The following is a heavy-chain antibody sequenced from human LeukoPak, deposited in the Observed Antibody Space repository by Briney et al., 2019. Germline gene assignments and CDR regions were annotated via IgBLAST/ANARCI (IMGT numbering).Heavy chain of an antibody. CDR3: ATSLSGWFGPSAYY. D-gene: IGHD6-19*01. Sequence: GGSLRLSCVASGFAFSSYEMSWVRQAPGKGLEWVSFISGDGRAIHYADPVKGRFTISADNARNSVFLQMNSLRAEDTAVYYCATSLSGWFGPSAYYCGQGTLATVSS. J-gene: IGHJ4*02. V-gene: IGHV3-48*03. CDR1: GFAFSSYE. CDR2: ISGDGRAI.